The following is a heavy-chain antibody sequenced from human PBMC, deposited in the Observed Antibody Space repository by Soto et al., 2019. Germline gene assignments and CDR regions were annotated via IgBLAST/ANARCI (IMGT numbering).Heavy chain of an antibody. D-gene: IGHD4-4*01. CDR3: ARDCYSNYGLGVLDY. J-gene: IGHJ4*02. V-gene: IGHV3-33*01. Sequence: GGSLRLSCAASGFTFSSYGMHWVRQAPGKGLEWVAVIWYDGSNKYYADSVKGRFTISRDNSKNTLYLQMNSLRAEDTAVYYCARDCYSNYGLGVLDYWGQGTLVTVSS. CDR2: IWYDGSNK. CDR1: GFTFSSYG.